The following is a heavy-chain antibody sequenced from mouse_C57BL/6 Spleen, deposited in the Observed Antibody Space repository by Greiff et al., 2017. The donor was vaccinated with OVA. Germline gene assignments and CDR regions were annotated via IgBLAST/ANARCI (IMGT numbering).Heavy chain of an antibody. CDR1: GFTFSSYA. Sequence: EVLLVESGGGLVKPGGSLKLSCAASGFTFSSYAMSWVRQTPVKRLEWVATISDGGSYTYYPDNVKGRFTISRDNAKNNLYLQMSHLKSEDTAMYYWARGYFDYWGQGTSLTVSS. CDR2: ISDGGSYT. J-gene: IGHJ2*02. CDR3: ARGYFDY. V-gene: IGHV5-4*01.